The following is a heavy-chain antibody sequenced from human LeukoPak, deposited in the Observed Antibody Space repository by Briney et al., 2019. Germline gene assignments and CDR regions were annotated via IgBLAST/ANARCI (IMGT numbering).Heavy chain of an antibody. CDR2: INHSGST. D-gene: IGHD3-10*01. J-gene: IGHJ3*02. CDR3: ARGDYYGSGSYLDAFDI. V-gene: IGHV4-34*01. CDR1: GGSFSGYY. Sequence: SETLSLTCAVYGGSFSGYYWSWIRQPPGKGLAWIGEINHSGSTNYNPSLKSRVTISVDRSKNQFSLKLSSVTAADTAVYYCARGDYYGSGSYLDAFDIWGQGTMVTVSS.